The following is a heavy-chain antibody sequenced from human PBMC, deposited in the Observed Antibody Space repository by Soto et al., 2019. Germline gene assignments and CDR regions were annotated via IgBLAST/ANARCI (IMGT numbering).Heavy chain of an antibody. Sequence: EVQLVESGGGLVQPGGSLRLSCAASGFTFSSYDMHWVRQATGKGLEWVSAIGTAGDTYYPGSVKGRFTISRENAKNSLYLQMNSLRAEDTAVYYCARGNILTGYCDYWGQGTLVTVSS. V-gene: IGHV3-13*01. J-gene: IGHJ4*02. CDR3: ARGNILTGYCDY. CDR1: GFTFSSYD. CDR2: IGTAGDT. D-gene: IGHD3-9*01.